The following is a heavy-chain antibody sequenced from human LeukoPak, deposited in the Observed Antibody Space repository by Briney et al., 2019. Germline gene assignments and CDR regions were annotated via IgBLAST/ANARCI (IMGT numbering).Heavy chain of an antibody. CDR1: GFTFSTYW. D-gene: IGHD3-16*02. V-gene: IGHV3-7*01. CDR3: ARLREITFGGVIGIDY. J-gene: IGHJ4*02. CDR2: IKQDGGEK. Sequence: GGSLRFSCAASGFTFSTYWMTWVRQAPGKGLEWVANIKQDGGEKFYVDSVKGRFTISRDNAKNSLYLQMNSLRAEDTAVYYCARLREITFGGVIGIDYWGQGTLVTVSS.